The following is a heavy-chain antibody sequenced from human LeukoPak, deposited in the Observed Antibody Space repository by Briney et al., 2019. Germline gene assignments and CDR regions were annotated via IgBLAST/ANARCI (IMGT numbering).Heavy chain of an antibody. J-gene: IGHJ4*02. Sequence: GGSLRLSCAASGFTFSIYAMSWVRHPPGKGREWVSAISGSGGSTYYADSVKGRFTISRDNSKNTLYLQMNSLRAEDTAVYYCASGEWLFFDYWGQGTLVTVSS. CDR3: ASGEWLFFDY. D-gene: IGHD3-3*01. V-gene: IGHV3-23*01. CDR1: GFTFSIYA. CDR2: ISGSGGST.